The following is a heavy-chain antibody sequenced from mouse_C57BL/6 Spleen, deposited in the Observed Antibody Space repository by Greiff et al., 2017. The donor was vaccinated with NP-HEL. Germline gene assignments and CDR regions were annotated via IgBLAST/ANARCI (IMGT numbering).Heavy chain of an antibody. D-gene: IGHD2-2*01. CDR2: INPGSGGT. CDR1: GYAFTNYL. Sequence: QVQLKQSGAELVRPGTSVKVSCKASGYAFTNYLIEWVKQRPGQGLEWIGVINPGSGGTNYNEKFKGKATLTADKSSSTAYMQLSSLTSEDSAVYFCAISTMVTTADYFDYWGQGTTLTVSS. V-gene: IGHV1-54*01. J-gene: IGHJ2*01. CDR3: AISTMVTTADYFDY.